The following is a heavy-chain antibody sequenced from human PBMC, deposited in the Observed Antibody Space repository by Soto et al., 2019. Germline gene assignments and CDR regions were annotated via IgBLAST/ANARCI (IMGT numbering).Heavy chain of an antibody. CDR3: ANENYCDSSDYQNDY. J-gene: IGHJ4*02. V-gene: IGHV2-5*01. D-gene: IGHD3-22*01. Sequence: QITLKESGPTLVKPTQTLTLTCTFSGFSLSTSGVGVGWIRQPPGKALEWLAVIYWYDDQRYSPSLKSRLTITKDTSKNQVVLTMTNMDPVDTATYYCANENYCDSSDYQNDYWGQGTLVTVSS. CDR2: IYWYDDQ. CDR1: GFSLSTSGVG.